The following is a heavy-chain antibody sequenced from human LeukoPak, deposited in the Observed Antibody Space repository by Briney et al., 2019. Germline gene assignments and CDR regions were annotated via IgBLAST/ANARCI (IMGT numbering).Heavy chain of an antibody. CDR1: GFTFSSYG. J-gene: IGHJ5*02. V-gene: IGHV3-30*18. CDR2: ISYDGSNK. CDR3: AKGDSYNWFDP. D-gene: IGHD3/OR15-3a*01. Sequence: PGGSLRLSCAASGFTFSSYGMHWVRQAPGKGLEWVAVISYDGSNKYYADSVKGRFTISRDNSKNTLYLQTNSLRAEDTAVYYCAKGDSYNWFDPWGQGTLVTVSS.